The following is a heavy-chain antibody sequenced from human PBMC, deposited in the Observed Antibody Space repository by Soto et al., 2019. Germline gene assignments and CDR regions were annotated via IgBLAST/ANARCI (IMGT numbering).Heavy chain of an antibody. CDR1: GDPISRYH. V-gene: IGHV4-59*01. J-gene: IGHJ4*02. D-gene: IGHD6-19*01. CDR3: TGDRNNRVWYKY. Sequence: QVQLQESGPGLVKPSETLSLSCTVSGDPISRYHWSWIRQTPGKGLEWIGYVHNSRSTSYTPSLKSRVTISIHTSRKQFSLRLRSVTAADTAVYYCTGDRNNRVWYKYWGQGTLVTVSS. CDR2: VHNSRST.